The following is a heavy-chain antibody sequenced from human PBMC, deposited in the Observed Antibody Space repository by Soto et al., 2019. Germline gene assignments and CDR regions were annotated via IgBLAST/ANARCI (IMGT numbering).Heavy chain of an antibody. J-gene: IGHJ6*03. CDR3: AKGSSSTQFLNYYFYHMDV. V-gene: IGHV3-23*01. CDR2: IGGSGAYT. D-gene: IGHD2-2*01. CDR1: GLSFPNYA. Sequence: LLESGGGLVQLGGSLRLSCVASGLSFPNYAMNWVRQAPGKGLEWVSGIGGSGAYTYYADSVKGRFTISRDNSKNTVYLQMNRLRGEDTAVYYCAKGSSSTQFLNYYFYHMDVWGKGTTVSVSS.